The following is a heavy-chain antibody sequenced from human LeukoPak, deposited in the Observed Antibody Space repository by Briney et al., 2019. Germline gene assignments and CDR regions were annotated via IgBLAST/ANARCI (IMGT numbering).Heavy chain of an antibody. V-gene: IGHV4-39*01. CDR2: VFHSGTT. Sequence: PSETLSLTCTVSGGSISSGGYYWSWIRQPPGKGLEWIGSVFHSGTTYYNSSLKSRVTISVDTSKNQLSLKLSSVTAADTAVYYCARLGGTTVTTYFDYWGQGTLVTVSS. CDR3: ARLGGTTVTTYFDY. D-gene: IGHD4-11*01. CDR1: GGSISSGGYY. J-gene: IGHJ4*02.